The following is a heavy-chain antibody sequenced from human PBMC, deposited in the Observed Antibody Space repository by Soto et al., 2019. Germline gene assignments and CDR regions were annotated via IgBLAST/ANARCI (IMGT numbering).Heavy chain of an antibody. CDR2: INHSGST. CDR1: GGPFSVYY. Sequence: SETLCVTCVFHGGPFSVYYWSWMRQPPGKGLEWIGEINHSGSTNYNPSLKSRVAIAVDTSKNQFSLKLSSVTAADTAVYYCARGRGYYDFWSGYYPYWGQGTMVTVSS. J-gene: IGHJ4*02. CDR3: ARGRGYYDFWSGYYPY. D-gene: IGHD3-3*01. V-gene: IGHV4-34*01.